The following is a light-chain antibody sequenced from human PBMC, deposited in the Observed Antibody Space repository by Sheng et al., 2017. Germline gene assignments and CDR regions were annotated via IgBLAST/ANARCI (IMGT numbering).Light chain of an antibody. Sequence: VIWMTQSPSLLSASTGDRVTINCRMSQGINNYLAWYQQKPGKAPELLIYAASTLQSGVPSRFSGSGSGTDFTLTISCLQSEDFATYYCQQYYSFPQTFGQGTKVEIK. CDR3: QQYYSFPQT. CDR1: QGINNY. J-gene: IGKJ1*01. CDR2: AAS. V-gene: IGKV1D-8*01.